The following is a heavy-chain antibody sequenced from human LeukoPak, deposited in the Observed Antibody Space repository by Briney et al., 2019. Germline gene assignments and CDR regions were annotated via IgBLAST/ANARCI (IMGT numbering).Heavy chain of an antibody. Sequence: PSGTLSLTCAVSGGSVSSTNWWTWFRQPPGKGLEWIGEVHLDGRTNYNPSLTGRLTMSVDLYENHISLKLTSVTAADTAVYYCARDAWAFDIWGQGTMVTVSS. J-gene: IGHJ3*02. V-gene: IGHV4-4*02. CDR1: GGSVSSTNW. CDR2: VHLDGRT. CDR3: ARDAWAFDI.